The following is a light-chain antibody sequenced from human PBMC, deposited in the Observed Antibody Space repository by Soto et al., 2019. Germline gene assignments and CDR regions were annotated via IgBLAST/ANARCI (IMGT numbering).Light chain of an antibody. CDR1: QSVMTK. CDR2: SAS. J-gene: IGKJ1*01. Sequence: EILMTQSPDTLSVSPGERASLSCRASQSVMTKLAWYQKKPGQAPRLLIYSASIRATGIPARFSGSGSGTEFSLTISSLQPEDFAIYYCQQYSDWPPWTFGQGTKVDIK. V-gene: IGKV3-15*01. CDR3: QQYSDWPPWT.